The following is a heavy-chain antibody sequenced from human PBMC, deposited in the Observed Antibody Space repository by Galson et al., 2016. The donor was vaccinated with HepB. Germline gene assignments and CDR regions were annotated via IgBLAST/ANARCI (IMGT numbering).Heavy chain of an antibody. J-gene: IGHJ3*02. CDR3: ANPQVGAITKRFEI. D-gene: IGHD1-26*01. CDR1: GGSISNRSYF. V-gene: IGHV4-39*01. Sequence: SETLSLTCNVSGGSISNRSYFWAWIRQPPGKGMEWIATIYYSGKTYYSPSLQSRVTISVDTSKNQFSLILTSVSAADTAVYYGANPQVGAITKRFEIWGQGTMVTVSS. CDR2: IYYSGKT.